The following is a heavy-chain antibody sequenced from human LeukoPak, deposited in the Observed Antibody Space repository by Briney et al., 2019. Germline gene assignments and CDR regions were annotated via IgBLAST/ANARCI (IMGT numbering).Heavy chain of an antibody. J-gene: IGHJ5*02. D-gene: IGHD3-3*01. CDR1: GGSFSGYY. Sequence: PSETLSLTCAVYGGSFSGYYWSWIRQPPGKGLEWIGSIYYSGSTYYNPSLKSRVTISVDTSKNQLSLKLSSVTAADTAVYYCARDGVYDFWSGYYPNWFDPWGQGTLVTVSS. CDR2: IYYSGST. V-gene: IGHV4-34*01. CDR3: ARDGVYDFWSGYYPNWFDP.